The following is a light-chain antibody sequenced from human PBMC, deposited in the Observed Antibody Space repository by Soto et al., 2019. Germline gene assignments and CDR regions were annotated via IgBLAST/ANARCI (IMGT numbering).Light chain of an antibody. CDR3: QQYGSSQVT. CDR2: GAS. J-gene: IGKJ1*01. CDR1: QSVSSSY. V-gene: IGKV3-20*01. Sequence: EIVLTQSPGTLSLSPGERATLSCRASQSVSSSYLAWYQQKPGQAPRLLIYGASSRATGIPDRFSGSGSGTDFTLTISRLEPKDFAVYYCQQYGSSQVTFGQGTKVEIK.